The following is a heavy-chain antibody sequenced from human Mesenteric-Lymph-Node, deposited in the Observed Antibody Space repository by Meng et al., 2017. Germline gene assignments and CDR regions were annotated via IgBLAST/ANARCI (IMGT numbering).Heavy chain of an antibody. CDR3: AKEWRYCSGGSCSYYFDY. V-gene: IGHV3-23*01. J-gene: IGHJ4*02. CDR2: ISGSGGST. D-gene: IGHD2-15*01. CDR1: GFTFSTYA. Sequence: GESLKISCAASGFTFSTYAMSWVRQAPGKGLEWVSAISGSGGSTYYADSVKGRFTISRDNSKNTLYLQINSLRAEDTAVYYCAKEWRYCSGGSCSYYFDYWAQGTLATFPS.